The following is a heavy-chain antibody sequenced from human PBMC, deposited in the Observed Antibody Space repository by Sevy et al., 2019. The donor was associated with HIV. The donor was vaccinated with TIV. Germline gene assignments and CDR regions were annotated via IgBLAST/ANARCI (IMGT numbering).Heavy chain of an antibody. V-gene: IGHV3-49*03. CDR2: IRSKTYGGTT. Sequence: GGSLRLSCTASGFNFGDYAMSWCRQAPGKGLEWIGFIRSKTYGGTTEYAASVKGRFTISRDDSNSIASLQMNSLKTEDTAVYYCARVRGTISPYYYFGMGVWGQGTTVTVSS. J-gene: IGHJ6*02. CDR3: ARVRGTISPYYYFGMGV. CDR1: GFNFGDYA. D-gene: IGHD3-16*01.